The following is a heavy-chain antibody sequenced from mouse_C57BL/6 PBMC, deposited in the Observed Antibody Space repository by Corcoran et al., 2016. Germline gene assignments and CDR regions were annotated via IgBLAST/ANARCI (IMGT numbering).Heavy chain of an antibody. CDR3: ARVLLVRGENAMDY. CDR1: GYTFTDYY. V-gene: IGHV1-19*01. Sequence: EVQLQQSGPVLVKPGASVKMSCKASGYTFTDYYMNWVKQSHGKSLEWIGVINPYNGGTSYNQKFKGKATLTVDKSSSTAYMELNSLTSEDSAVYYCARVLLVRGENAMDYWGQGTSVTVSS. J-gene: IGHJ4*01. D-gene: IGHD2-14*01. CDR2: INPYNGGT.